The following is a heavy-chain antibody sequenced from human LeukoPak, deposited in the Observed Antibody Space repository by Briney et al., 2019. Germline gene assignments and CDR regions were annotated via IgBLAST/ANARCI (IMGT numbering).Heavy chain of an antibody. CDR1: GYTFTNNY. V-gene: IGHV1-46*01. Sequence: ASVKVSFKASGYTFTNNYMHWVRQPPGQGLERMGIINPSGGSTNYAQKFQGRVTMTRDTSTSTVYMELSSMRSEDTAVYYCARAVGIVVVVVATLDYWGQGTLVTVSS. CDR2: INPSGGST. D-gene: IGHD2-15*01. CDR3: ARAVGIVVVVVATLDY. J-gene: IGHJ4*02.